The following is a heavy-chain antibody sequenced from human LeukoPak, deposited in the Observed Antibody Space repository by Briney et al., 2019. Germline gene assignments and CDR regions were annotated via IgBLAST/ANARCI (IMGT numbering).Heavy chain of an antibody. J-gene: IGHJ3*02. V-gene: IGHV4-59*01. CDR3: VSASVESGGAFDI. D-gene: IGHD2-15*01. CDR2: VSFGGGT. CDR1: GGSISTDY. Sequence: SETLSLTCTVSGGSISTDYWSWIRQPPGKGLDWIGYVSFGGGTNYNPSLKSRVITSADTSKNQFSLNLTSVTAADTAVYYCVSASVESGGAFDIWGQGTMVTVSS.